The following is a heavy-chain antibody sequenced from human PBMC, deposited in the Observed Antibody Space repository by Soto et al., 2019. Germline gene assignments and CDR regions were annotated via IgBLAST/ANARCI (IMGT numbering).Heavy chain of an antibody. CDR3: ARGAIAAAAPPDY. V-gene: IGHV4-31*03. CDR2: IYYSGRT. Sequence: QVQLQESGPGLVKPSQTLSLTCTVSGGSISSGGYYWSWIRQHPGKGLEWIGYIYYSGRTYYIPSRRNRVTISVDTANNPSSLELSSVTAAATAVYYSARGAIAAAAPPDYWGQGTLVTCSS. D-gene: IGHD6-13*01. J-gene: IGHJ4*02. CDR1: GGSISSGGYY.